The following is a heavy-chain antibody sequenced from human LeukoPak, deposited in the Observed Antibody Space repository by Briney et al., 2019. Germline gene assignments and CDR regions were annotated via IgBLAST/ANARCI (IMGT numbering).Heavy chain of an antibody. D-gene: IGHD2-2*01. CDR2: IYHSGST. CDR3: ARWRCCSSTSCYARGNWFDP. CDR1: GGSISSGGYY. J-gene: IGHJ5*02. V-gene: IGHV4-30-2*02. Sequence: SETLSLTCTVSGGSISSGGYYWSWIRQPPGKGLEWIGYIYHSGSTYYNPSLKSRVTISVDRSKNQFSLKLSSVTAADTAVYYCARWRCCSSTSCYARGNWFDPWGQGTLVTVSS.